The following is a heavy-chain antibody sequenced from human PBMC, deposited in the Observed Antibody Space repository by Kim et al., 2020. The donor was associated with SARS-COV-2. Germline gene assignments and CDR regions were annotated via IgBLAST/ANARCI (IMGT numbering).Heavy chain of an antibody. Sequence: GGSLRLSCAASGFTFSDHYMDWVRQAPGKGLEWVGRIRNKADSYSTEYAASVKGRFTISRDDSKNSLYLQMNSLQTEDTAVYYCATGPGKFHYWGQGTLV. J-gene: IGHJ1*01. CDR1: GFTFSDHY. CDR2: IRNKADSYST. V-gene: IGHV3-72*01. D-gene: IGHD1-1*01. CDR3: ATGPGKFHY.